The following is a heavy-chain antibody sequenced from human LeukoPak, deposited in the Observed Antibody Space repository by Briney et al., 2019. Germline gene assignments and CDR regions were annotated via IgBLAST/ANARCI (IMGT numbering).Heavy chain of an antibody. J-gene: IGHJ6*02. D-gene: IGHD2-2*01. CDR3: ARETPTQLLQWPVRGSYGMDV. V-gene: IGHV1-69*13. Sequence: ASVKVSCKASGGTFSSYAISWVRQAPGQGLEWMGGIIPIFDTANYAQKFQGRVTITADESTSTAYMELSSLRSEDTAVYYCARETPTQLLQWPVRGSYGMDVWGQGTTVTVSS. CDR1: GGTFSSYA. CDR2: IIPIFDTA.